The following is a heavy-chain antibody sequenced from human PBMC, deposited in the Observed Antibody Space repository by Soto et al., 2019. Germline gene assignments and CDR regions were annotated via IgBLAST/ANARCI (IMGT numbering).Heavy chain of an antibody. V-gene: IGHV3-30-3*01. CDR3: ARDRDGGSSVGMDV. CDR2: ISYDGSNK. J-gene: IGHJ6*02. CDR1: GFTFSSYA. Sequence: GGSLRLSCAASGFTFSSYAMHWVRQAPGKGLEWVAVISYDGSNKYYADSVKGRFTISRDNSKNTLYLQMNSLRAEDTAVYYCARDRDGGSSVGMDVWGQGTTVTVSS. D-gene: IGHD6-13*01.